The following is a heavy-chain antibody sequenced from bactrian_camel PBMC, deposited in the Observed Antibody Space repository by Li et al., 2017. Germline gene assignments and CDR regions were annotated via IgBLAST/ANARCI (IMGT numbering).Heavy chain of an antibody. Sequence: QLVESGGGLVQPGGSLRLSCAASGFTFSRFTFSSYYMSWVRQAPGKGLEWVSSIYSDGSNTYYTDSVKGRFTISRDNAKNTVYLQMNSLKSEDTALYYCATGAVVADYAEYEYNYWGQGTQVTVS. V-gene: IGHV3-2*01. J-gene: IGHJ4*01. CDR1: GFTFSRFTFSSYY. CDR3: ATGAVVADYAEYEYNY. D-gene: IGHD6*01. CDR2: IYSDGSNT.